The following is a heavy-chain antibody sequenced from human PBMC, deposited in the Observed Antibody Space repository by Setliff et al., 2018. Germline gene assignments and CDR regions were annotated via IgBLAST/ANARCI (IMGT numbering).Heavy chain of an antibody. CDR1: GGSFSDYY. CDR2: INHSGST. D-gene: IGHD6-6*01. CDR3: ARGRNVAARLLDS. V-gene: IGHV4-34*01. Sequence: PSETLSLTCAAHGGSFSDYYWTWIRQPPGKGLERIGEINHSGSTKYSPSLESRVTMSVDPSKNQFSLKVTSVTAADTAVYYCARGRNVAARLLDSWGRGTLVTVSS. J-gene: IGHJ4*02.